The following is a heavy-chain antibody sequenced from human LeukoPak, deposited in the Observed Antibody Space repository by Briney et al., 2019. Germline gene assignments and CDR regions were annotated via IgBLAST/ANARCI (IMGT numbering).Heavy chain of an antibody. V-gene: IGHV3-30-3*01. CDR1: GFTFSSYA. D-gene: IGHD3-16*01. J-gene: IGHJ3*02. Sequence: GGSLRLSCTASGFTFSSYAIHWVRQAPGKGLEWVALISYDGSNKYYADSVKGRFTISRDNSKNTLYLQMNSLRIEDTAIYYCARVGWVLRYAFDIWGQGTMVTVSS. CDR3: ARVGWVLRYAFDI. CDR2: ISYDGSNK.